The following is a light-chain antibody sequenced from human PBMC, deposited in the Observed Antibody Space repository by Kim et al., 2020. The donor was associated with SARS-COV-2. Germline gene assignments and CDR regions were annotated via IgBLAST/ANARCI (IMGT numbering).Light chain of an antibody. CDR3: QQYYTWKT. Sequence: SVSPGERATRSCTASQSVATDLTWYQLKPGQPPRLLIYSASTRATGVPARFSGSGSGTEFSLTISSLQSDDFAVYYCQQYYTWKTFGQGTKVDIK. V-gene: IGKV3-15*01. CDR2: SAS. CDR1: QSVATD. J-gene: IGKJ1*01.